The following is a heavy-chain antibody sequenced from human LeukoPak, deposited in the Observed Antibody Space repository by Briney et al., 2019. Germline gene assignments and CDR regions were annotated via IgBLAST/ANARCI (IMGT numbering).Heavy chain of an antibody. D-gene: IGHD2-15*01. CDR3: AKAPVTSCRGAFCYPLDS. V-gene: IGHV3-23*01. CDR2: ISSSDEGT. J-gene: IGHJ4*02. CDR1: GFTVSSNY. Sequence: PGGSLRLSCAASGFTVSSNYMSWVRQAPGKGLEWVSAISSSDEGTYHAGSVRGRFTISRDSSKNTLYLQMNNLRTEDAAIYYCAKAPVTSCRGAFCYPLDSWGQGTLVTVSS.